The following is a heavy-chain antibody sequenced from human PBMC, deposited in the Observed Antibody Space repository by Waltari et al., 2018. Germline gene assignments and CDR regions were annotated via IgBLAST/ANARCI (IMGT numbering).Heavy chain of an antibody. J-gene: IGHJ4*02. D-gene: IGHD3-16*02. V-gene: IGHV4-34*01. CDR2: INHNGAY. CDR3: ARVDFASGDYHRLGTRGPVDY. Sequence: QVQLQQWGAGLLKPSETLSLTCAVYGGSFSGYYWSWIRQTPGRGLEWIGEINHNGAYNRNPSLWSRVTLSVDTSKIQISLKLRSVTAEDTAMYYCARVDFASGDYHRLGTRGPVDYWGAGTLVTVSS. CDR1: GGSFSGYY.